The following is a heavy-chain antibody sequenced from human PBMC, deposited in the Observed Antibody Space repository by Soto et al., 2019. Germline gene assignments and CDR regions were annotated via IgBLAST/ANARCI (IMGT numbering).Heavy chain of an antibody. CDR3: ARVRGRFLEWLLSSEEYYYGMDV. CDR2: IYYSGST. D-gene: IGHD3-3*01. V-gene: IGHV4-59*06. J-gene: IGHJ6*02. CDR1: GGSISSYY. Sequence: SETLSLTCTVSGGSISSYYWSWIRQPPGKGLEWIGYIYYSGSTYYNPSLKSRVTISVDTSKNQFSLKLSSVTAADTAVYYCARVRGRFLEWLLSSEEYYYGMDVWGQGTTVTVSS.